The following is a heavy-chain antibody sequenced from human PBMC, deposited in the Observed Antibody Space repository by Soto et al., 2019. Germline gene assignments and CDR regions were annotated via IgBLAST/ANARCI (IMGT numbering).Heavy chain of an antibody. V-gene: IGHV1-69*13. J-gene: IGHJ3*02. Sequence: SVKVSCKASGGTFSSYAISWVRQAPGQGLEWMGGIIPIFGTANYAQKFQGRVTITADESTSTAYMELSSLRSEDTAVYYCASLGYCSSTSCYFRGAFDIWGQGTMVTVSS. CDR3: ASLGYCSSTSCYFRGAFDI. D-gene: IGHD2-2*01. CDR1: GGTFSSYA. CDR2: IIPIFGTA.